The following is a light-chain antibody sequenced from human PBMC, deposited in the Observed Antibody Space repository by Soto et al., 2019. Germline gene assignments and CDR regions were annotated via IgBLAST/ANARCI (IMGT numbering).Light chain of an antibody. CDR1: QSVSSSY. CDR2: VAS. J-gene: IGKJ3*01. CDR3: QQYGSSPPVT. V-gene: IGKV3-20*01. Sequence: EIVLTQSPGTLSLSPGERATLSCRASQSVSSSYLAWYQQKPGQAPRLLIYVASSRDTGIPDRFSGSGSGTDFTLTISRLEPEDFAVYYCQQYGSSPPVTFGPGTKVDIK.